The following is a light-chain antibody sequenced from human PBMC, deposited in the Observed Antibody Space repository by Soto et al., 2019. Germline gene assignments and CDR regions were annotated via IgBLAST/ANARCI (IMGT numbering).Light chain of an antibody. V-gene: IGKV3-15*01. Sequence: EIVMTQSPATLSVSPGEGATLSCWASQSVAGNLAWYQQKPGQAPRLLIYGAFTRATGIPATFSGSGSGTEFTLTISSLQSKDFAVYYCQQYNKWPLTFGGGTKVEIK. J-gene: IGKJ4*01. CDR3: QQYNKWPLT. CDR2: GAF. CDR1: QSVAGN.